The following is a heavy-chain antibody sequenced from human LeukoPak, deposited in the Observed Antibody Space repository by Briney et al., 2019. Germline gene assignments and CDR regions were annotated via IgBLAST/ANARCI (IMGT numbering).Heavy chain of an antibody. J-gene: IGHJ4*02. Sequence: GESLKISCKGFGYSFTSYWIGWVRQMPGKGLEWMGIIYPDDYVNRYSTFFQGQVTSSADKSISTAYLQWSSLKASDTAMYYCARTSVGYCSRGSCYTNFDYWGQGTLVTVSS. CDR3: ARTSVGYCSRGSCYTNFDY. CDR2: IYPDDYVN. CDR1: GYSFTSYW. D-gene: IGHD2-15*01. V-gene: IGHV5-51*01.